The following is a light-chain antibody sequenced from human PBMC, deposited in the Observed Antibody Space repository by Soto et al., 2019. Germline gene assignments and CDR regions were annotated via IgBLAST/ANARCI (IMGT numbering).Light chain of an antibody. CDR2: EVV. Sequence: QSALTQPPSASGSPGQSVTISCTGTKNDIGVYDFVSWYQHHPGKAPRLIIYEVVQRPSGVPDRLSGSKSGNTASLTVSGLQAVDEADYFCKSYVGSNTYVFGSVTKVT. CDR1: KNDIGVYDF. J-gene: IGLJ1*01. CDR3: KSYVGSNTYV. V-gene: IGLV2-8*01.